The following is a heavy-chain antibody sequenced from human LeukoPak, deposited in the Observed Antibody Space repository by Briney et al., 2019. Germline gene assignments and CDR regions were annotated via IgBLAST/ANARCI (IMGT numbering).Heavy chain of an antibody. CDR2: IYYSGST. CDR3: ASSPKSNNWFDP. V-gene: IGHV4-30-4*01. Sequence: SETLSLTCTVSGGSISIGDDYWSWIRQPPGKGLEWIGYIYYSGSTYYNPSLKSRVTISVDTSKNQFSLKLSSVTAADTAVYYCASSPKSNNWFDPWGQGTLVTVSS. CDR1: GGSISIGDDY. J-gene: IGHJ5*02.